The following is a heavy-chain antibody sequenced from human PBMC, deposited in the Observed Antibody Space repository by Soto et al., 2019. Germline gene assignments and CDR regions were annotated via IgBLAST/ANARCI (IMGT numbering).Heavy chain of an antibody. D-gene: IGHD3-9*01. CDR3: ASENGYDILTGYLGP. J-gene: IGHJ5*02. CDR2: ISAYNGNT. Sequence: QVQLVQSGAEVKKPGASVKVSCKASGYTFTSYGISWVRQAPGQGLEWMGWISAYNGNTNYAQKLQGRVTMTTDTSTSTAYMELRSLRSVDTAVYYCASENGYDILTGYLGPWGQGTLVTVSS. V-gene: IGHV1-18*01. CDR1: GYTFTSYG.